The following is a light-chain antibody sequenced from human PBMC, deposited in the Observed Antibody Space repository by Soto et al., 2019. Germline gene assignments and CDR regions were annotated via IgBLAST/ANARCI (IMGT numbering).Light chain of an antibody. CDR3: NSYTSASFYV. CDR2: EVT. J-gene: IGLJ1*01. Sequence: QSALVQPASVSGSPGQSITISCTGTTSDIAGYNYVSWYQQHPGKAPKLLIYEVTSRASGVSHRFSGSKSGNTASLTISGLQAEDEAEYYCNSYTSASFYVFGTGTKVTVL. V-gene: IGLV2-14*01. CDR1: TSDIAGYNY.